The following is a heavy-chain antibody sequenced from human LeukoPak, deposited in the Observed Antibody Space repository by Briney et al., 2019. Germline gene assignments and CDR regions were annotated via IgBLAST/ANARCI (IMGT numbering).Heavy chain of an antibody. CDR3: AGGVGGGHDWIIYYYYYYMDV. J-gene: IGHJ6*03. CDR2: ISSSSSTI. D-gene: IGHD5-12*01. V-gene: IGHV3-48*02. Sequence: PGGSLRLSCAASGFTFSSYAMSWVRQAPGKGLEWVSYISSSSSTIYYADSVKGRFTISRDNAKNSLYLQMNSLRDEDTAVYYCAGGVGGGHDWIIYYYYYYMDVWGKGTTVTVSS. CDR1: GFTFSSYA.